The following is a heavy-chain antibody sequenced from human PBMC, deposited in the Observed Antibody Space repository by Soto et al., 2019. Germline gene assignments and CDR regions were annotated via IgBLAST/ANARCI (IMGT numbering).Heavy chain of an antibody. D-gene: IGHD4-17*01. V-gene: IGHV4-31*03. CDR2: IYYSGST. Sequence: PSETLSLTCTVSGGSISSGGYYWSWIRQHPGKGLEWIGYIYYSGSTYYNPSLKSRVTISVDTSKNQFSLKLSSVTAADTAVYYCAREPRSHDYGDYSDYWGQGTLVTVSS. CDR3: AREPRSHDYGDYSDY. CDR1: GGSISSGGYY. J-gene: IGHJ4*02.